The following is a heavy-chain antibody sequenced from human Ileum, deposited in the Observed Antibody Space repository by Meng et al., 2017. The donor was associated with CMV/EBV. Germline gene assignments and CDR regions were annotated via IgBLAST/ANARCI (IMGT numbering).Heavy chain of an antibody. J-gene: IGHJ4*02. D-gene: IGHD3-22*01. CDR1: GGSTRNYY. V-gene: IGHV4-4*07. Sequence: QLQLQESGPGLVKPSETLSLTCTVSGGSTRNYYWSWIRQPAGKGLEWIGRIYTGGSPNYNPSLYSRVTMSLDTSKNQLSLKLNSVTAADTAVYYCARLNYYDSREFDYWGQGTLVTASS. CDR3: ARLNYYDSREFDY. CDR2: IYTGGSP.